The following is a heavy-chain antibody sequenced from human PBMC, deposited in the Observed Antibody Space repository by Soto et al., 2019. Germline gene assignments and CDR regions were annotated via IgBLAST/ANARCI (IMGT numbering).Heavy chain of an antibody. CDR3: ARGHSGYDTYFDS. V-gene: IGHV4-59*01. J-gene: IGHJ4*02. CDR2: IYYSGST. CDR1: GASISSYY. Sequence: PSETLSLTCTVSGASISSYYWSWIRQPPGKGLEWIGYIYYSGSTNYNPSLKSRVTISVDTSKNQFSLKLSSVTAADTAVYYCARGHSGYDTYFDSWGQGTLVTVSS. D-gene: IGHD5-12*01.